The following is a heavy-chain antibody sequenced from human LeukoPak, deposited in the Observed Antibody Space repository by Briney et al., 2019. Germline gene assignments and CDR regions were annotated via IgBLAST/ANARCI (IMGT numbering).Heavy chain of an antibody. CDR1: GFTSGDHA. V-gene: IGHV3-49*04. J-gene: IGHJ6*02. D-gene: IGHD5-18*01. Sequence: GGSLRLSCSTSGFTSGDHAMSWVRQAPGKGLEWVGFIRSKAYRGTTEYAPSVRGRFSISRDDSNSIAYLQMNTLQTEDTAVYYCARGPMQLWIHNAMDVWGQGTTVTVSS. CDR3: ARGPMQLWIHNAMDV. CDR2: IRSKAYRGTT.